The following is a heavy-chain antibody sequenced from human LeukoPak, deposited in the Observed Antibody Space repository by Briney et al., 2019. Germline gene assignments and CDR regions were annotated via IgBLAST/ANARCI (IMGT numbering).Heavy chain of an antibody. V-gene: IGHV1-69*13. CDR1: GGTFSSYA. D-gene: IGHD3/OR15-3a*01. Sequence: SVKVSCKASGGTFSSYAISWVRQAPGQGLEWMGGIIPIFGTANYAQKFQGRVTITADESTSTAYMELSSLRSEDTAVYYCAGLDAYYYYYMDVWGKGTTVTVSS. CDR2: IIPIFGTA. CDR3: AGLDAYYYYYMDV. J-gene: IGHJ6*03.